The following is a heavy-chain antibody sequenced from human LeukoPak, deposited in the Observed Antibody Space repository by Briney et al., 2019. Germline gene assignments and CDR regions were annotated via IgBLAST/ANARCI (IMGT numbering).Heavy chain of an antibody. D-gene: IGHD1-26*01. J-gene: IGHJ4*02. CDR1: GDSFSSDSAG. CDR2: TYYRSQWYT. Sequence: SQTLSLTCAISGDSFSSDSAGRKWIRQSPSRGLEWLGRTYYRSQWYTDYAGSVQSRIIINPDTSKNQFSLQLNSVTPEDTAVYYCARARSGSYPDYWGQGTLVTVSS. V-gene: IGHV6-1*01. CDR3: ARARSGSYPDY.